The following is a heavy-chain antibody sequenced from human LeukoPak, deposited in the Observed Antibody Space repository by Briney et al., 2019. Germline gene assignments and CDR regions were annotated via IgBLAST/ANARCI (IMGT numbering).Heavy chain of an antibody. CDR3: AREKQVVITYDAFDI. D-gene: IGHD3-22*01. V-gene: IGHV3-21*01. J-gene: IGHJ3*02. CDR2: ISFSGTYI. Sequence: GGSLRLSCAASGFSFSSYSMNWVRQAPGKGLEWVSSISFSGTYIYYADSLKGRITTSRDNARRSLFLQMNSLRAEDTAVYYCAREKQVVITYDAFDIWGQGTMVTVSS. CDR1: GFSFSSYS.